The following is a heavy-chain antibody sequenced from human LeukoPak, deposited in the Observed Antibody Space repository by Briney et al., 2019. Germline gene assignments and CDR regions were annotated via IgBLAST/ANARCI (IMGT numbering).Heavy chain of an antibody. D-gene: IGHD3-3*01. CDR3: ARVRSITIFGGVHFDY. CDR2: INHSGST. Sequence: SETLSLTCAVYGRSFSGYYWSWIRQPPGKGLEWIGEINHSGSTNYNPSLKSRVTISVDTSKNQFSLKLSSVTAADTAVYYCARVRSITIFGGVHFDYWGQGTLVTVSS. V-gene: IGHV4-34*01. CDR1: GRSFSGYY. J-gene: IGHJ4*02.